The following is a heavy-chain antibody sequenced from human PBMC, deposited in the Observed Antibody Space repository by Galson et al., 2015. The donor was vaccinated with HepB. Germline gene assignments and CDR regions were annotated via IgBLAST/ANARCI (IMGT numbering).Heavy chain of an antibody. V-gene: IGHV3-73*01. CDR1: GFTFSGSP. J-gene: IGHJ6*02. CDR3: TRTTGDYYYYDGMDV. CDR2: IRSKANSYAT. D-gene: IGHD1-1*01. Sequence: SLRLSCAASGFTFSGSPMHWVRQASGKGLEWVGRIRSKANSYATTYAASVKGRFTISRDDSKNTAYLQMNSLTTEDTAVYYCTRTTGDYYYYDGMDVWGQGTTVTVSS.